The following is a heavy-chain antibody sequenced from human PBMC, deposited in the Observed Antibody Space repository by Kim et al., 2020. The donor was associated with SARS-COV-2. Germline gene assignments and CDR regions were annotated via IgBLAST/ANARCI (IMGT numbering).Heavy chain of an antibody. CDR2: IKLKTDGGTT. CDR1: GFTFSNAW. V-gene: IGHV3-15*01. Sequence: LSLTCAASGFTFSNAWMSWVRQAPGKGLEWVGRIKLKTDGGTTDYAAPVKGRFTISRDDSKNTLYLQMNSLKTEDTAVYYCTTASVVPATLFYYWGQGTLLTVSS. D-gene: IGHD2-2*01. CDR3: TTASVVPATLFYY. J-gene: IGHJ4*02.